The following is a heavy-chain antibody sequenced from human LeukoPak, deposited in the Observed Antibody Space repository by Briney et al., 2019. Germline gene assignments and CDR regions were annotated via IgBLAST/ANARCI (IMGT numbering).Heavy chain of an antibody. CDR3: ATVGGFCPSSNCYAYFDY. CDR2: LTGDGTGT. J-gene: IGHJ4*02. V-gene: IGHV3-23*01. CDR1: GLSLSNSA. D-gene: IGHD2-2*01. Sequence: GGSLRLSCVASGLSLSNSAMTWVRQAPGKGLEWVSILTGDGTGTFYADSVKGRFSISRDISTNTLYLQMTSLGVDDTALYYCATVGGFCPSSNCYAYFDYWGQGSPVTVSS.